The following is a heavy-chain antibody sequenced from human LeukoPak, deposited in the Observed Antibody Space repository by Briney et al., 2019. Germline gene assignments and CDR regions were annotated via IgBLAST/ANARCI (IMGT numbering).Heavy chain of an antibody. J-gene: IGHJ3*01. V-gene: IGHV5-10-1*01. CDR3: ARHKVLGGITIDVFDL. CDR1: QSTFSNYW. CDR2: IDPSDTYT. D-gene: IGHD3-16*01. Sequence: GESLKISCKGLQSTFSNYWITWVRQVPGEGLEWMGMIDPSDTYTKYSPSFQGHVTLSVDKSIDTAYLQWSGLKASDTAIYFCARHKVLGGITIDVFDLWGQGTLVTVSS.